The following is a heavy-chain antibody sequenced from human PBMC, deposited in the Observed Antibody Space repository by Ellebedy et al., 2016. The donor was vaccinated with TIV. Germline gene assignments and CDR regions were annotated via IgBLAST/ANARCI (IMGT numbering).Heavy chain of an antibody. J-gene: IGHJ4*02. V-gene: IGHV3-23*01. CDR2: ITSSGDRT. Sequence: GGSLRLXXAASGFTFSSYAMTWVRQAPGKGLEWVSSITSSGDRTNYADSVKGRFTISRDNFKSMLLLQMNTLTAEDTAVYYCATVSGKYYFDSWGQGTLVTVSS. D-gene: IGHD2-8*01. CDR1: GFTFSSYA. CDR3: ATVSGKYYFDS.